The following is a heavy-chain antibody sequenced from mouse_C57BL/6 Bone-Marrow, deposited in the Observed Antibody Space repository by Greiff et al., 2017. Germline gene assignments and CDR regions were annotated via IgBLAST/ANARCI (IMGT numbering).Heavy chain of an antibody. CDR3: ASSGSYYSNYGFAY. V-gene: IGHV1-69*01. Sequence: QVQLQQPGAELVMPGASVKLSCKASGYTFTSYWMHWVKQRPGQGLEWIGEIDPSDSYTNYNQKFKGKSTLTVDKSSSTAYMQLSSLTAEDSAVYYCASSGSYYSNYGFAYWGQGTLVTVSA. CDR2: IDPSDSYT. J-gene: IGHJ3*01. CDR1: GYTFTSYW. D-gene: IGHD2-5*01.